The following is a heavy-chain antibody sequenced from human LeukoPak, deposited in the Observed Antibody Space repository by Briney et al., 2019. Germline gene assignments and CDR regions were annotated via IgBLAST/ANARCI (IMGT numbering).Heavy chain of an antibody. Sequence: GASVKVSCKASGYTFTNYVISWVRQAPGQGLEWMGWISAYNGHTNEAQRLRGRLAVTTDTSTSTAYMELRSLRSDDTAVYYCARSVIWFDPWGQGTLVTVSS. CDR3: ARSVIWFDP. V-gene: IGHV1-18*01. CDR2: ISAYNGHT. J-gene: IGHJ5*02. CDR1: GYTFTNYV.